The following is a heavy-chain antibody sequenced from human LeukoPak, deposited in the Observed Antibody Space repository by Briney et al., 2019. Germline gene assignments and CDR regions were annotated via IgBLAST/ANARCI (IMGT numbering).Heavy chain of an antibody. J-gene: IGHJ6*02. V-gene: IGHV3-30*04. Sequence: HSGGSLRLSCAASGFTFSSYAMHWVRQAPGKGLEWVAVISYDGSNKYYADSVKGRFTISRDNAKNSLYLQMNSLRAEDTAVYYCARAMDVWAQGTTVTVSS. CDR1: GFTFSSYA. CDR3: ARAMDV. CDR2: ISYDGSNK.